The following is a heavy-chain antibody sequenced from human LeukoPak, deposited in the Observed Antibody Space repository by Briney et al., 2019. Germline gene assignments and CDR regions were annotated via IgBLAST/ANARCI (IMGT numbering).Heavy chain of an antibody. CDR2: INPNSGGT. Sequence: ASVKVSCKASGYTFTGYYMHWVRQAPGQGLEWMGRINPNSGGTNYAQKFQGRVTMTRDTSTSTAYRELSRRGSGDTAGYYCARGVTAYWYFDLWGRGTLVTVSS. V-gene: IGHV1-2*06. CDR1: GYTFTGYY. CDR3: ARGVTAYWYFDL. J-gene: IGHJ2*01. D-gene: IGHD2-15*01.